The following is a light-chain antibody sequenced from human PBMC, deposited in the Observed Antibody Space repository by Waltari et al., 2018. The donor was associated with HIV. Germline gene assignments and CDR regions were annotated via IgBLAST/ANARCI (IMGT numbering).Light chain of an antibody. CDR2: SNN. V-gene: IGLV1-44*01. CDR3: AVWGDSLNGPV. CDR1: SSNIGSNT. Sequence: QSVLTQPPSASGTPGQRVTISCSGSSSNIGSNTVNWYQQLPGTAPKLRIYSNNPRPSVVPDRFSGSESGTSASLAISGRQSEDEADYYCAVWGDSLNGPVFGGGTKLTVL. J-gene: IGLJ2*01.